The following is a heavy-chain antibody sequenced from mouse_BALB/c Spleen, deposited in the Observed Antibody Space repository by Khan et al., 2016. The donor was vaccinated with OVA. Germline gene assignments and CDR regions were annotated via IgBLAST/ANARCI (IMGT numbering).Heavy chain of an antibody. CDR2: INTGTGST. CDR1: GYIFTSYC. D-gene: IGHD2-10*02. Sequence: QVQLMQSGAELVRPGASVKLSCTTSGYIFTSYCIHWVNQRPGKRLEWVARINTGTGSTYYTEKFKGKATLSADKSSSTPYMQISSLKSEDSAVYFCARGVYDNHAMDYWGQGTSVTVSS. V-gene: IGHV1-76*01. CDR3: ARGVYDNHAMDY. J-gene: IGHJ4*01.